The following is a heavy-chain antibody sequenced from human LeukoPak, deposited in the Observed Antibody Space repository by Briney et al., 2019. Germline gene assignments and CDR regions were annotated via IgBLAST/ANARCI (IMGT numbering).Heavy chain of an antibody. V-gene: IGHV4-34*01. CDR1: GRSFSGYY. CDR2: INHSGST. D-gene: IGHD2-15*01. Sequence: SSETLSLTCAVYGRSFSGYYWSWIRQPPGKGLEWIGEINHSGSTNYNPSLKSRVTISVDTSKNQFSLKLSSVTAADTAVYYCARSRGTPDYWGQGTLVTVSS. CDR3: ARSRGTPDY. J-gene: IGHJ4*02.